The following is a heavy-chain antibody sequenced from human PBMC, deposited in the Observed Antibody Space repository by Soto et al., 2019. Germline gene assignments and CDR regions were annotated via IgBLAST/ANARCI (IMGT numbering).Heavy chain of an antibody. J-gene: IGHJ4*02. CDR3: ARDAFLYSLGAYYAH. D-gene: IGHD3-3*01. V-gene: IGHV3-30-3*01. CDR1: GFTFSTYA. CDR2: ISYTAANQ. Sequence: QVRLVESGGGAVQPGDSLRLSCDASGFTFSTYALHWVRQAPGTGLEWVAFISYTAANQYYADSVTGRFTVSRDNSKNIASLQMTSLKPEDSAVYYCARDAFLYSLGAYYAHWGPGTMFTVSS.